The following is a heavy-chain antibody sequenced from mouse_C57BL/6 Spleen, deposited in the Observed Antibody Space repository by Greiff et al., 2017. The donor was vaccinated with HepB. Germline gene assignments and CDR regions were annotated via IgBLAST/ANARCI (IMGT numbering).Heavy chain of an antibody. V-gene: IGHV1-64*01. CDR1: GYTFTSYW. CDR3: ARRDSSGYNY. J-gene: IGHJ2*01. D-gene: IGHD3-2*02. Sequence: VQLQQPGAELVKSGASVKLSCKASGYTFTSYWMHWVKQRPGQGLEWIGMIHPNSGSTNYNEKFKSKAKLTVDKSSSTAYMQLSSLTSEDSAVYYCARRDSSGYNYWGQGTTLTVSS. CDR2: IHPNSGST.